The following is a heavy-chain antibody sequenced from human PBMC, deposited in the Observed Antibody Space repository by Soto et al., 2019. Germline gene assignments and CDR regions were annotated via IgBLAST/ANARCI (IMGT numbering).Heavy chain of an antibody. V-gene: IGHV1-18*01. D-gene: IGHD2-15*01. CDR2: ISAYNGNT. CDR3: ARTRVICCGGSCRVSSNYFAMDV. J-gene: IGHJ6*02. Sequence: AALKIGYNATGHTFTIYGIRWVRQAPGQGLEWMGWISAYNGNTNYAQKLQGRVTMTTDTSTSRAYMELRSLRSDDTAVYYCARTRVICCGGSCRVSSNYFAMDVWG. CDR1: GHTFTIYG.